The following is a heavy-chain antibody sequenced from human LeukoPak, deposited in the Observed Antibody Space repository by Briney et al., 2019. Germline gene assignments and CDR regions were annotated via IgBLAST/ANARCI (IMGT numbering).Heavy chain of an antibody. J-gene: IGHJ4*02. D-gene: IGHD3-22*01. CDR1: GGTFSSYA. Sequence: SVNVSCKASGGTFSSYAISWVRQAPGQGLEWMGGIIPIFGTANYAQKFQGRVTITADESTSTAYMELSSLRSEDTAVYYCASYEDYDSSGYRHFDYWGQGTLVTVSS. CDR3: ASYEDYDSSGYRHFDY. CDR2: IIPIFGTA. V-gene: IGHV1-69*13.